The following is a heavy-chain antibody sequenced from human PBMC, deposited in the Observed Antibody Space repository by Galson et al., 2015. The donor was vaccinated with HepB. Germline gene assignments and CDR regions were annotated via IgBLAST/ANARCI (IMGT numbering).Heavy chain of an antibody. CDR3: AKGGIRIPYDF. D-gene: IGHD2-15*01. Sequence: SLRLSCAASGFTFSSYAMSWVRQAPGKGLEWVSTISRSDDRTYYADSVKGRFTISRDNSKNTLFLQMNSLRAEDTALYYCAKGGIRIPYDFWGQGTLVTVSS. J-gene: IGHJ4*02. V-gene: IGHV3-23*01. CDR2: ISRSDDRT. CDR1: GFTFSSYA.